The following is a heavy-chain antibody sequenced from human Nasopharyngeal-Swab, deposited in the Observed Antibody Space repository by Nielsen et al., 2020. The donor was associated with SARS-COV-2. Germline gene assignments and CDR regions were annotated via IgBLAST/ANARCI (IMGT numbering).Heavy chain of an antibody. J-gene: IGHJ3*02. V-gene: IGHV3-11*01. D-gene: IGHD2-2*01. Sequence: GGSLRLSCAASGFTFSDYYMNWIRQAPGKGLEWVSYISSSGSTIYYADSVKGRFTISRDNAKNSLYLQMNSLRAEDTAVYHCARGRGHCSSTSCPPVAFDIWGQGTKVTVSP. CDR2: ISSSGSTI. CDR1: GFTFSDYY. CDR3: ARGRGHCSSTSCPPVAFDI.